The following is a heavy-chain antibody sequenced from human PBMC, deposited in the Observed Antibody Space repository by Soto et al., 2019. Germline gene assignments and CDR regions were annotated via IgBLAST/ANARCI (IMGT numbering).Heavy chain of an antibody. CDR1: GFTFGGSA. CDR2: IKSKADGSTT. Sequence: EGQLVASGGGLVQPGGSLKLSCAASGFTFGGSAMHWVRQAPGKGLEWVGRIKSKADGSTTEYGSPVKDRFIISRDDSENTLDLQMHSLKTEDTAVYYCTTPRPGSHGYGYWGQGTLVTVSS. CDR3: TTPRPGSHGYGY. V-gene: IGHV3-15*01. D-gene: IGHD3-16*01. J-gene: IGHJ4*02.